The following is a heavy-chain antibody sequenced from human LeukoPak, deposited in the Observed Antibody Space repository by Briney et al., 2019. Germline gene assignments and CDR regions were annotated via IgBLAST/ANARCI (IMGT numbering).Heavy chain of an antibody. D-gene: IGHD1-26*01. V-gene: IGHV1-2*02. J-gene: IGHJ5*02. CDR2: INPNSGAT. CDR3: ARRRIVGSNWFDP. Sequence: ASVKVSCKASGYMFLRNYIHWVRQAPGQGLEWMWWINPNSGATKYAEKFQGRVTLTRDTSVTTVYMDLSRLKTDDTALYHCARRRIVGSNWFDPWGQGTRVTVSA. CDR1: GYMFLRNY.